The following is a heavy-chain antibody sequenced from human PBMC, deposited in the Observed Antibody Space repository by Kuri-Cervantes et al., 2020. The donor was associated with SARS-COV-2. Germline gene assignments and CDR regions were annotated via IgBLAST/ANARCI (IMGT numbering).Heavy chain of an antibody. Sequence: SETPSLTCTVSGGSISSYYWSWIRQPPGKGLEWIGYIYYSGSTNYNPSLKSRVTISVDTSKNQFSLKLSSVTAADTAVYYCARTPDPQLPDYYHYGMDVWGQGTTVTVS. CDR3: ARTPDPQLPDYYHYGMDV. CDR1: GGSISSYY. J-gene: IGHJ6*02. V-gene: IGHV4-59*08. D-gene: IGHD1-14*01. CDR2: IYYSGST.